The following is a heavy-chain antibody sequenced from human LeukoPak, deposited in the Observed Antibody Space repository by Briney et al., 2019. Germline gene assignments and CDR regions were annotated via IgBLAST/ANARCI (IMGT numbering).Heavy chain of an antibody. D-gene: IGHD3-22*01. CDR3: ARDYYYDSSGYFDY. Sequence: ASVKVSCKASGYTFTSYGVSWVRQAPGQGLEWMGWISAYNGNTNYAQKLQGRVTMTTDTSTSTAYMELRSLRSDDTAVYYCARDYYYDSSGYFDYWGQGTLVTVSS. CDR1: GYTFTSYG. J-gene: IGHJ4*02. CDR2: ISAYNGNT. V-gene: IGHV1-18*01.